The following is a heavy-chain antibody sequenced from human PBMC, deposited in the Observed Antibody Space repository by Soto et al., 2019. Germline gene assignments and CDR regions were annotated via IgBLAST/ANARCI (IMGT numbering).Heavy chain of an antibody. J-gene: IGHJ5*02. CDR2: IYATGTT. V-gene: IGHV4-4*07. D-gene: IGHD1-1*01. CDR1: GASISGFY. Sequence: TLSLTCTVSGASISGFYWSWIRKSAGKGLEWIGRIYATGTTDYNPSLKSRVMMSVDTSKKQFSLKLRAVTAADTAVYYCVRDGTKTLREWFDPWGQGISVTFSS. CDR3: VRDGTKTLREWFDP.